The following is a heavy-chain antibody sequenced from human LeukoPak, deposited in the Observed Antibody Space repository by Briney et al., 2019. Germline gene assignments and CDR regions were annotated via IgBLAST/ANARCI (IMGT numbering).Heavy chain of an antibody. D-gene: IGHD2-8*02. Sequence: SQTLSLTCTVSGDSINSGAYFWTWIRQPPGKRLEWIGYIYTSGSTYYNPSLKSRLIMSIDTSKNQFSLRLTSVTDADTAIYYCARIRCDAGGICDFVLDIWGQGTLVTVSS. CDR2: IYTSGST. CDR1: GDSINSGAYF. CDR3: ARIRCDAGGICDFVLDI. J-gene: IGHJ3*02. V-gene: IGHV4-30-4*08.